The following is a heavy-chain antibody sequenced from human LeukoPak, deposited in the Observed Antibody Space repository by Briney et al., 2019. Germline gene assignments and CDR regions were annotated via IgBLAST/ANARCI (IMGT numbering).Heavy chain of an antibody. CDR2: IKQDGSEK. D-gene: IGHD2/OR15-2a*01. J-gene: IGHJ4*02. V-gene: IGHV3-7*04. CDR1: GFTFSNYW. CDR3: ARINRGDFDY. Sequence: GGSLRLSCAASGFTFSNYWMSWVRQAPGKGLEWVANIKQDGSEKYHVDSVKGRFTISRDNAKNSLYLQMNSLRAEDTAVYYCARINRGDFDYWGQGTLVTVSS.